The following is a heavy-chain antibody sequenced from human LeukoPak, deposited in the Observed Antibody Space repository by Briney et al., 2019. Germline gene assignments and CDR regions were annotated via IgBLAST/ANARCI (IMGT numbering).Heavy chain of an antibody. CDR1: GDSISSSHW. D-gene: IGHD6-19*01. Sequence: SETLSLTCSVSGDSISSSHWWTWVRQPPGKGLQWIGEIYHSGSTNYSPSLKSRVTISIDTSKNQLSLKVNSVTAADTAVYYCARHDDIAVFRNGLDVWGQGTTVTVSS. CDR3: ARHDDIAVFRNGLDV. V-gene: IGHV4-4*02. J-gene: IGHJ6*02. CDR2: IYHSGST.